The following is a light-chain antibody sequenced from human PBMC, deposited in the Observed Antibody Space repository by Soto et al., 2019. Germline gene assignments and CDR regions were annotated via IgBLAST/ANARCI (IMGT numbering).Light chain of an antibody. CDR2: AAS. Sequence: DIQMTQSPSSLSASIGDRVTITCRASQSISRYLNWYQQKPGKAPKLLMYAASSLQSGVPSRFSGSGSGTDFTLTISSLQFEDFVTYYCQQSYSALTFGGGTKVEIK. CDR1: QSISRY. J-gene: IGKJ4*01. CDR3: QQSYSALT. V-gene: IGKV1-39*01.